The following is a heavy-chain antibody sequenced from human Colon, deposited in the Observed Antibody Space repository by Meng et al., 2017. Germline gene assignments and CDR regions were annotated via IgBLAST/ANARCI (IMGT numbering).Heavy chain of an antibody. D-gene: IGHD5-12*01. Sequence: VPRREAGPGLVRPSETLSLTCTVSGGSVISNSYYWSWIRQPPGKGLEWIGFIYYSGSTNYNPSLKSRVTISVDTSKNQFSLKVSSVTAADTAVYYCARDSGYDKNWFDPWGQGTLVTVSS. CDR2: IYYSGST. J-gene: IGHJ5*02. V-gene: IGHV4-61*01. CDR3: ARDSGYDKNWFDP. CDR1: GGSVISNSYY.